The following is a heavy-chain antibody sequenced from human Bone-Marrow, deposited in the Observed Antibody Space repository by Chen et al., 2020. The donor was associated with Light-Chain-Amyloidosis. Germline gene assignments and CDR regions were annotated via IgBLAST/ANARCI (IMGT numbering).Heavy chain of an antibody. J-gene: IGHJ3*02. CDR1: GVAFSSYA. CDR3: AKDISYDDILPGYPADAFDI. D-gene: IGHD3-9*01. V-gene: IGHV3-23*04. CDR2: IRGRGGSR. Sequence: EVQLVESGGGLLQRGGSLRLSCAASGVAFSSYAMSWVRQAPGRGVEGVSTIRGRGGSRYYGDSGKGRLTISRDNSKNALFRKMNSLRAEDTAVYYCAKDISYDDILPGYPADAFDIWGQGTMVTVSS.